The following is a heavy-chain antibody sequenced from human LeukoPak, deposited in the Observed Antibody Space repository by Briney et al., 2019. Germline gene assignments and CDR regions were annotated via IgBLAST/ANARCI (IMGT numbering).Heavy chain of an antibody. CDR2: ILYDGNNK. V-gene: IGHV3-30*18. CDR3: AKGLSYDGSGYYYLNY. CDR1: GFTFSTYG. D-gene: IGHD3-22*01. Sequence: PGRSLRLSCAGSGFTFSTYGMPWVRQAPGKGLEWVALILYDGNNKYYADSVKGRFTISRDNSKNTLYLQMNSLRAEDTAVYYCAKGLSYDGSGYYYLNYWGQGTLVTVSS. J-gene: IGHJ4*02.